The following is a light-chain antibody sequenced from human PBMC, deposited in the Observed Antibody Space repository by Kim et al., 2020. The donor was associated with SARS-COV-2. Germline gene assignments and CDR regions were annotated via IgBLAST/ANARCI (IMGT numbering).Light chain of an antibody. V-gene: IGKV1-39*01. CDR2: SAS. J-gene: IGKJ2*01. Sequence: DIQMTQSQSSLSASVGDRVTITCRASQTIRSNLNWYQQKPGKVPKLLIYSASSLQSGVPSRFSGSGSGTDFTLIISNLQIEDFATYYCQQSYSIPGTFGQGTKLEI. CDR1: QTIRSN. CDR3: QQSYSIPGT.